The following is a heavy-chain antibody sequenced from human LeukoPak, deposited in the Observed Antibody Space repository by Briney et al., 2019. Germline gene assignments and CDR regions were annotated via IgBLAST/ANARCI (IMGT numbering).Heavy chain of an antibody. V-gene: IGHV1-69*06. CDR2: IIPIFGTA. D-gene: IGHD5-18*01. CDR3: ARDPGTTAMVRYGMDV. Sequence: GASVKVSCKASGGTFSSYAISWVRQAPGQGLEWMGGIIPIFGTANYAQKFQGRVTITADKSTSTAYMELSSLRSEDTAVYYCARDPGTTAMVRYGMDVWGKGTPVTVSS. CDR1: GGTFSSYA. J-gene: IGHJ6*04.